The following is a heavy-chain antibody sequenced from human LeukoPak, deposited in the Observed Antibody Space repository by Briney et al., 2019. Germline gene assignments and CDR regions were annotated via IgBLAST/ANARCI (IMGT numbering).Heavy chain of an antibody. Sequence: ASVKVSCEASGYTFTSYYMHWVRQAPGQGLEWMGIINPSGGSTSYAQKFQGRVTMTRDTSTSTVYMELSSLRSEDTAVYYCATGPYYYDSRGYWGGAFDIWGQGTMVTVSS. CDR2: INPSGGST. D-gene: IGHD3-22*01. CDR3: ATGPYYYDSRGYWGGAFDI. V-gene: IGHV1-46*01. J-gene: IGHJ3*02. CDR1: GYTFTSYY.